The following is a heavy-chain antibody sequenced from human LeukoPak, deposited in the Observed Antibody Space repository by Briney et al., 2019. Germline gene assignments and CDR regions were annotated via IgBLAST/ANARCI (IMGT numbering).Heavy chain of an antibody. D-gene: IGHD6-6*01. Sequence: GGSLRLSCAASGFTFSSYGMHWVRQAPGKGLEWVAVISYDGSNKYYADSVKGRFTISRDNSKNTLYLQMNSLRAEDTAVYYCAKSGLSSSSPLFYWGQGTLVTVSS. V-gene: IGHV3-30*18. CDR1: GFTFSSYG. CDR3: AKSGLSSSSPLFY. CDR2: ISYDGSNK. J-gene: IGHJ4*02.